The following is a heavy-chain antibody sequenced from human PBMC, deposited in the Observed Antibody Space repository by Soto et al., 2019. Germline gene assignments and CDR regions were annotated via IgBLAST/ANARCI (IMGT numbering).Heavy chain of an antibody. J-gene: IGHJ4*02. CDR2: INAGNGNT. CDR1: GYTFTSYA. Sequence: QVQLVQSGAEVKKPGASVKVSCKASGYTFTSYAIHWVRQAPGQRLEWMGWINAGNGNTKYSQKFQGRVIITRDTSAGTAYMELRRLRSEDTAVYYCATPIVAFYWGQVTLVTVS. V-gene: IGHV1-3*01. CDR3: ATPIVAFY. D-gene: IGHD5-12*01.